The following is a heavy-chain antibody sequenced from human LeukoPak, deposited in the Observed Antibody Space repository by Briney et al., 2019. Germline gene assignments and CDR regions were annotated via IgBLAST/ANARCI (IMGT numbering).Heavy chain of an antibody. J-gene: IGHJ4*02. CDR2: INWNGGST. D-gene: IGHD2-15*01. Sequence: GGSLRLSCAASGFTFDDYGMSWVRQAPGKGLEWVSGINWNGGSTGYADSVKGRFTISRDNAKNSLYLQMNSLRAEDTALCYCARAQYCSGGSCYFDYWGQGTLVTVSS. V-gene: IGHV3-20*04. CDR1: GFTFDDYG. CDR3: ARAQYCSGGSCYFDY.